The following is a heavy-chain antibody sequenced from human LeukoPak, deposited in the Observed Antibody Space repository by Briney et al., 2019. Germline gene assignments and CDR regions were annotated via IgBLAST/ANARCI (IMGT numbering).Heavy chain of an antibody. CDR1: VASISNSNW. V-gene: IGHV4-4*02. CDR2: IYHTGIT. Sequence: PSETLSLTCAVSVASISNSNWLSWVRQPPGKGLEWIAEIYHTGITNYNPSLKSRVTISVDKSKNQFSLNLNSVTAADTAVYYCARGVGLIYSDNEGFRGFFDYWGQGILVTVSS. D-gene: IGHD3/OR15-3a*01. CDR3: ARGVGLIYSDNEGFRGFFDY. J-gene: IGHJ4*02.